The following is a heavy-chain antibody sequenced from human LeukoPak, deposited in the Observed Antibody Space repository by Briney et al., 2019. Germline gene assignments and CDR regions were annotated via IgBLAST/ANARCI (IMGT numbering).Heavy chain of an antibody. CDR2: VSSSSSYI. V-gene: IGHV3-21*01. CDR1: GFTFSSYS. D-gene: IGHD3-9*01. CDR3: ARDHRYDILTGYDL. Sequence: PGGSLRLSCAASGFTFSSYSMNWVRQAPGKGLEWVSSVSSSSSYIYYADSVKGRFTISRDNAKNSLYLQMNSLRAEDTAVYYCARDHRYDILTGYDLWGQGTLVTVSS. J-gene: IGHJ5*02.